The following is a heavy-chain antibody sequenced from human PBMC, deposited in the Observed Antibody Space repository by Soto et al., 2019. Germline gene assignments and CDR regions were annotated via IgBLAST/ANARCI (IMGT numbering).Heavy chain of an antibody. V-gene: IGHV5-51*01. CDR1: GYSFTSYW. J-gene: IGHJ6*02. D-gene: IGHD2-15*01. CDR2: IYPGDSDT. CDR3: ARHGDNFPYCSGGSCHSRYYYYGMDV. Sequence: GESLKISCKGSGYSFTSYWIGWVRQMPGKGLEWMGIIYPGDSDTRYSPSFQGQVTISADKSISTAYLQWSSLKASDTAMYYCARHGDNFPYCSGGSCHSRYYYYGMDVWGQGTTVTVSS.